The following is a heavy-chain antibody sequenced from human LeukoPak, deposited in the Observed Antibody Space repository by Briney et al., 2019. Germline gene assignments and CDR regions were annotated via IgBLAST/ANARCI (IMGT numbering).Heavy chain of an antibody. CDR3: AYCSSTSCSRNYYYYYYMDV. D-gene: IGHD2-2*01. Sequence: PGGSLRLSCAASGFTFSSYGMHWVRQAPGKGLEWVAFIRYDGSNKYYADSVKGRFTISRDNSKNTLYLQMNSLRAEDTAVYYCAYCSSTSCSRNYYYYYYMDVWGKGTTVTVSS. V-gene: IGHV3-30*02. J-gene: IGHJ6*03. CDR2: IRYDGSNK. CDR1: GFTFSSYG.